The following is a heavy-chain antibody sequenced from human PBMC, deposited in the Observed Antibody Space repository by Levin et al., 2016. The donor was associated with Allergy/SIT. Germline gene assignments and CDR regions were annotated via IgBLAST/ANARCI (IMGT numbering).Heavy chain of an antibody. Sequence: SETLSLTCTVSGGSINTYYWSWIRQPPGRALEWIGYIYSSGSTIYSPSLKSRVTISVDMSKNQFSLKLNSIAAADTAVYYCARGPSPVTFWFDPWGRGTLVTVSS. V-gene: IGHV4-59*13. J-gene: IGHJ5*02. CDR2: IYSSGST. CDR1: GGSINTYY. CDR3: ARGPSPVTFWFDP. D-gene: IGHD2/OR15-2a*01.